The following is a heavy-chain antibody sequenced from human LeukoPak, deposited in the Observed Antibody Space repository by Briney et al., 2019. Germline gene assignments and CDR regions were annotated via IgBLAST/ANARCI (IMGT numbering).Heavy chain of an antibody. D-gene: IGHD3-3*01. V-gene: IGHV4-38-2*02. CDR3: ARDGPQSLEWLFLDY. CDR2: IYQSGST. Sequence: SETLSLTCTVSGYSISSGYYWGWIRQPPGKGLEWIGSIYQSGSTYYNPSLKSRVTISVDTSKNQFSLKLSSVTAADTAVYYCARDGPQSLEWLFLDYWGQGTLVTVSS. CDR1: GYSISSGYY. J-gene: IGHJ4*02.